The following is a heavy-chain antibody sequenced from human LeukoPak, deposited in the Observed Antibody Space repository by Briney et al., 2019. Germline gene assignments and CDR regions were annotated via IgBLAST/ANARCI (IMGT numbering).Heavy chain of an antibody. CDR3: AKWELYSGFYCIDY. J-gene: IGHJ4*02. CDR2: IKPDGSLI. CDR1: GFTFSSYW. D-gene: IGHD1-26*01. Sequence: GGSLRLSCAASGFTFSSYWMTWVRQGPGKGLEWVANIKPDGSLIYYVDSVKGRFTISRDNAKNSLYLQMNSLRAEDTAVYYCAKWELYSGFYCIDYWGQGTLPTVSS. V-gene: IGHV3-7*01.